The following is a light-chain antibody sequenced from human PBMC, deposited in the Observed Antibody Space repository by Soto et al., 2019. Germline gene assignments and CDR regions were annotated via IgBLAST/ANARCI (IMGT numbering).Light chain of an antibody. V-gene: IGLV1-40*01. CDR3: QSYDNSRSASV. Sequence: QSVLTQPPSVSGAPGQRVTISCTGSSSNIGAGHVVHWYQQFPGRAPNLLIYGSSNRPSGVPDRFSGSKSGTSASLAITGLQAEDEADDYCQSYDNSRSASVFGGGTKLTVL. J-gene: IGLJ2*01. CDR2: GSS. CDR1: SSNIGAGHV.